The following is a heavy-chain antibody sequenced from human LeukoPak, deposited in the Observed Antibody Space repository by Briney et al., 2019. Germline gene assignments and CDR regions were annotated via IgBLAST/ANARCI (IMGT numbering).Heavy chain of an antibody. V-gene: IGHV4-34*01. D-gene: IGHD4-23*01. J-gene: IGHJ4*02. Sequence: SETLSLTCAVYGGSFSGYYWSWIRQPPGKGLEWIGEINHSGSTNYNPSLKSRVTISVDTSKNQFSLKLSSVTAADTAVYYCARDGYHLRWHYFDYWGQGTLVTVSS. CDR3: ARDGYHLRWHYFDY. CDR2: INHSGST. CDR1: GGSFSGYY.